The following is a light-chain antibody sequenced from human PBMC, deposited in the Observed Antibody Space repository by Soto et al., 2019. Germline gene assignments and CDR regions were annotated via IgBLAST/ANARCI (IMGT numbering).Light chain of an antibody. CDR3: QQYGSSPAWT. CDR2: GAS. Sequence: EIVLTQSPGTLSLSPGERATLSCRASQSVSSNYLAWYQQIPGQAPRLLIFGASNRATGIPDRFSGSGSGTDFTLTISRLEPEDFAVYYCQQYGSSPAWTFGQGTKVDIK. CDR1: QSVSSNY. J-gene: IGKJ1*01. V-gene: IGKV3-20*01.